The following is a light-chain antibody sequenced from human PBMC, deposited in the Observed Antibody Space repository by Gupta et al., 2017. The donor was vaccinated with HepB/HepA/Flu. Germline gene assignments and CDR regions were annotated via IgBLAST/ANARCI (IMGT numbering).Light chain of an antibody. CDR2: GTS. V-gene: IGKV3-20*01. CDR3: QQDDNTPFT. J-gene: IGKJ3*01. Sequence: EIVLTQSPGTLSLSPGERATLSCRASQSITSNYLAWYQQKPGQAPRLLIYGTSSRAAGIPERFSGSGSGSDFTLTISRLEPEDFAVYYCQQDDNTPFTFGHGTKVDIK. CDR1: QSITSNY.